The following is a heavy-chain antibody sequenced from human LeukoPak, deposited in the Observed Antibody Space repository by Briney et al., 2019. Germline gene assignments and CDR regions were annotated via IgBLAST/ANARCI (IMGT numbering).Heavy chain of an antibody. CDR3: ARQEGFSGEPPFDY. CDR2: INHSGST. CDR1: GGSFSGYY. J-gene: IGHJ4*02. Sequence: SETLSLTCAVYGGSFSGYYWSWIRQPPGKGLEWIGEINHSGSTNYNPSLKSRVTISVDTSKNQFSLKLSSVTAADTAVYYCARQEGFSGEPPFDYWGQGALVTVSS. D-gene: IGHD3-10*01. V-gene: IGHV4-34*01.